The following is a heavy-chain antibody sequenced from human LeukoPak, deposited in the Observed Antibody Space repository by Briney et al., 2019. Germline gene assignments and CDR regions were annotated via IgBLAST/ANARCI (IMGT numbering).Heavy chain of an antibody. CDR2: INQDGGEI. CDR1: GFTFSSSW. D-gene: IGHD1-26*01. J-gene: IGHJ4*02. V-gene: IGHV3-7*01. CDR3: AKDRRKWELPDY. Sequence: GGSLRLSCAASGFTFSSSWMTWVRKAPGKGLGWVASINQDGGEIHYVDSVNGRFTTSRDNSKNTLYLQMNSLRAEDTAVYYCAKDRRKWELPDYWGQGTLVTVSS.